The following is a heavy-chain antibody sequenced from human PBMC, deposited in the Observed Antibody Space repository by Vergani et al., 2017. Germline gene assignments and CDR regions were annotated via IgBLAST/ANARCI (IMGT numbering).Heavy chain of an antibody. Sequence: QVQLVESGGGVVQPGRSLRLSCAASGFTFSSYAMHWVRQAPGKGLEWVAVISYDGSNKYYADSVKGRFTISRDNSKNTLYLQMNSLRAEDTAVYYCAREGRGYGHYWGQGTLVTVSS. J-gene: IGHJ4*02. CDR3: AREGRGYGHY. D-gene: IGHD5-18*01. CDR1: GFTFSSYA. CDR2: ISYDGSNK. V-gene: IGHV3-30*01.